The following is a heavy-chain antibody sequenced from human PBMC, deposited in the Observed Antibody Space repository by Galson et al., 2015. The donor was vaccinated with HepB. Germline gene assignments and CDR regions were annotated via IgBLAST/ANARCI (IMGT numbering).Heavy chain of an antibody. CDR2: ISYDGSNK. CDR3: AKTGQYSLSRSFYYYYYYMDV. Sequence: SLRLSCAASGFTFSSYGMHWVRQAPGKGLEWVAVISYDGSNKYYADSVKGRFTISRDNSKNTLYLQMNSLRAEDTAVYYCAKTGQYSLSRSFYYYYYYMDVWGKGTTVTVSS. J-gene: IGHJ6*03. V-gene: IGHV3-30*18. D-gene: IGHD2-21*01. CDR1: GFTFSSYG.